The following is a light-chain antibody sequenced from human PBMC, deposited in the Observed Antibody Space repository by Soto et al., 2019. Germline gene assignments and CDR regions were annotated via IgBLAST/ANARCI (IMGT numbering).Light chain of an antibody. CDR3: SSYARNRDVL. CDR2: EGT. V-gene: IGLV2-23*01. CDR1: SSDVGSYNL. Sequence: QSVLTQPASVSGSPGQSITISCFGTSSDVGSYNLVSWYQLHPGKAPQLMIYEGTKRPSGVSNRFSGSKSGNTASLTISGLQAEDEADYYCSSYARNRDVLFGGGTKVTVL. J-gene: IGLJ2*01.